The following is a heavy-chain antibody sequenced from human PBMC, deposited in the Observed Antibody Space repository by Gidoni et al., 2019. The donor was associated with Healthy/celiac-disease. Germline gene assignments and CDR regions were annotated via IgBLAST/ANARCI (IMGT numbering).Heavy chain of an antibody. Sequence: VQLVESGGGVVQPGRSLRLSCAASGFTFSSYAMHWVRQAPGRGLEWVAVIWYDGSKKYYADSVNGRFTIPRDNSKNTLYLQMNSLRAEDTAVYYCARDLGLSSRFLDYMDVWGKGTTVTVSS. CDR3: ARDLGLSSRFLDYMDV. V-gene: IGHV3-33*01. CDR2: IWYDGSKK. CDR1: GFTFSSYA. J-gene: IGHJ6*03. D-gene: IGHD6-6*01.